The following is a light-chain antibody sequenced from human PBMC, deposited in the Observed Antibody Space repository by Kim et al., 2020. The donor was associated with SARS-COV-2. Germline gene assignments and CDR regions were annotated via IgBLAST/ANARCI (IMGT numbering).Light chain of an antibody. V-gene: IGKV3-15*01. J-gene: IGKJ1*01. CDR1: QSISSS. CDR3: QRYDNWPWA. CDR2: DAF. Sequence: GVPGEKVTRSCKASQSISSSLAWYQHKPGQPPRLLIYDAFNRATGVPARFSVSGSGTEFTLTISSLQSEDFAVYYCQRYDNWPWAFGQGTKVDIK.